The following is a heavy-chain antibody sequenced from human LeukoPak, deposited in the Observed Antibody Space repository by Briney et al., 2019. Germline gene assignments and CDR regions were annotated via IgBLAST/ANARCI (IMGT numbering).Heavy chain of an antibody. CDR1: GFTFSSYA. Sequence: GGSLRLSCAASGFTFSSYAVSWVRQAPGKGLKWVSSISGSGGSTYSADSVKGRFTISRDNSKNTLYLQMNSLRAEDTALYYCAKDRSCTNDICHGDFDYWGQGTLVTVSS. CDR2: ISGSGGST. V-gene: IGHV3-23*01. D-gene: IGHD2-8*01. CDR3: AKDRSCTNDICHGDFDY. J-gene: IGHJ4*02.